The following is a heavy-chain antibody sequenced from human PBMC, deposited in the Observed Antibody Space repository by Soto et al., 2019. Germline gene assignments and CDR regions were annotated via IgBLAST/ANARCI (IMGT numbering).Heavy chain of an antibody. Sequence: QVQLVQSGAEVKKPGASVKVSCKASGYTFTSYGISWVRQAPGQGLEWMGWISAYNGNTNYAQKLQGRVTMTTDTSTSTXXXXXXSLXSXXTAXXYXXXEXLLRLYYYYGMDVWGQGTTVTVSS. CDR1: GYTFTSYG. CDR3: XXEXLLRLYYYYGMDV. J-gene: IGHJ6*02. CDR2: ISAYNGNT. V-gene: IGHV1-18*01. D-gene: IGHD1-26*01.